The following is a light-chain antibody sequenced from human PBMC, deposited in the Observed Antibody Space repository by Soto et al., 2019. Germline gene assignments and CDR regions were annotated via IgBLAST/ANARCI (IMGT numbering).Light chain of an antibody. V-gene: IGKV1-39*01. Sequence: DIPMTQSPSSLSASVGDRVTITCRTSQTINTYLHWYQQKPGTAPKLLIYGASSLQSGVPSRFSGSGSGTDFTLTISSLQPEDCSTYYCQESFSTPGTFGQGTKLEIK. CDR1: QTINTY. CDR2: GAS. J-gene: IGKJ2*01. CDR3: QESFSTPGT.